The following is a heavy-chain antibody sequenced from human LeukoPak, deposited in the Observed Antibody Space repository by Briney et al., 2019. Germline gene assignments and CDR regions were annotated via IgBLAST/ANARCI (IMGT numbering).Heavy chain of an antibody. Sequence: GGSLRLSCAASGFTFSSYWMTWVRQAPGKGLEWVANIKQDGSEKYYVDSVKGRFTISRDNAKNSLYLQMNCLRAEDTAVYYCAREHGDPYYFDYWGQGTLVTVSS. V-gene: IGHV3-7*01. CDR1: GFTFSSYW. J-gene: IGHJ4*02. CDR3: AREHGDPYYFDY. CDR2: IKQDGSEK. D-gene: IGHD4-17*01.